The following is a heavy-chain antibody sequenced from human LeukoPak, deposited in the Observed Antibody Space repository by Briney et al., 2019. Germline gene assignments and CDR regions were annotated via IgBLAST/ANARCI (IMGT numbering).Heavy chain of an antibody. CDR3: ARCYGSGSYSMSFFDY. J-gene: IGHJ4*02. D-gene: IGHD3-10*01. CDR2: IKQDGSEK. Sequence: GGSLRLSCAASGFTVSSNYMSWVRQAPGKGLEWVANIKQDGSEKYYVDSVKGRFTISRGNAKNSLYLQMNSLRAEDTAVYYCARCYGSGSYSMSFFDYWGQGTLVTVSS. V-gene: IGHV3-7*01. CDR1: GFTVSSNY.